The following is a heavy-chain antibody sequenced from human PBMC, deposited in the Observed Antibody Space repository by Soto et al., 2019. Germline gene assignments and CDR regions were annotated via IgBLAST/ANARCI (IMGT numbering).Heavy chain of an antibody. Sequence: GASVKVSWKASGYTFKSYAISWVRQAPGQGLEWMGGIIPIFGTANYAQKFQGRVTITADESTSTAYMELSSLRSEDTAVYFCGGYDPHNWFAPWGQGTLVTVSS. CDR3: GGYDPHNWFAP. D-gene: IGHD5-12*01. J-gene: IGHJ5*02. V-gene: IGHV1-69*13. CDR1: GYTFKSYA. CDR2: IIPIFGTA.